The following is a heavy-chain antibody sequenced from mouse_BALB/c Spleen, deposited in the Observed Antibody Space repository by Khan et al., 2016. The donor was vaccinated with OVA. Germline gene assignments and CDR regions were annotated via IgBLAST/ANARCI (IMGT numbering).Heavy chain of an antibody. J-gene: IGHJ2*01. CDR1: GYTFTYYV. Sequence: QLQLKQSGPELVKPGASVKISCKASGYTFTYYVITWVKQRTGQGLEWIGEIYPGSDNAYYNERFKGKATLTADKSSNTTHMQLSSLTSEDSAVYFCARGDGYYVYFDYWGQGTTLTVSS. D-gene: IGHD2-3*01. CDR3: ARGDGYYVYFDY. CDR2: IYPGSDNA. V-gene: IGHV1-77*01.